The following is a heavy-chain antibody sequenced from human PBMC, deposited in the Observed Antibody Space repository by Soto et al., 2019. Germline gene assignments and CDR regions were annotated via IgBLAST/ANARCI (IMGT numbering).Heavy chain of an antibody. CDR2: TSGSGATT. CDR1: GFTFSSYA. V-gene: IGHV3-23*01. J-gene: IGHJ4*02. Sequence: GGSLRLSCAASGFTFSSYAMSWIRQAAGKELEWVSTTSGSGATTFFADSVKGRFTISRDNSRNTLYLQVNSPRTEDTAVYYCAKNREVGAPGPFDNWGQGTLVTVSS. CDR3: AKNREVGAPGPFDN. D-gene: IGHD1-26*01.